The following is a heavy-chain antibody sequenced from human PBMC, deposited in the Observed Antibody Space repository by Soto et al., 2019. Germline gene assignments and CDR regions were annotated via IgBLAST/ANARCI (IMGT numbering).Heavy chain of an antibody. CDR2: INHSGST. D-gene: IGHD2-2*02. Sequence: SETLPLTWAVYGGSFSGYYWIWIRQPTGKGLEWIGEINHSGSTNNNPSLKSRVTMSVDTSKNQFSLKLRSVTAADTAVYYCARGGGYCSSTSCYNDYWSQGTLVTVSS. CDR3: ARGGGYCSSTSCYNDY. V-gene: IGHV4-34*01. J-gene: IGHJ4*02. CDR1: GGSFSGYY.